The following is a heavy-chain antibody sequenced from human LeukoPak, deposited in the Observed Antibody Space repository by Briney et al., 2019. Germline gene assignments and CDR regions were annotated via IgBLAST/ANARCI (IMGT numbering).Heavy chain of an antibody. V-gene: IGHV3-23*01. Sequence: GGSLRLSCAASGFTFSSYAMSWVRQAPGKGLEWASAISGSGGSTYYADSVKGRFTISRDNSKNTLYLQMNSLRAEDTAVYYCAKDLKTCWPPSGCAFDPWGQGTLVTVSS. CDR1: GFTFSSYA. CDR2: ISGSGGST. CDR3: AKDLKTCWPPSGCAFDP. J-gene: IGHJ5*02. D-gene: IGHD2-21*01.